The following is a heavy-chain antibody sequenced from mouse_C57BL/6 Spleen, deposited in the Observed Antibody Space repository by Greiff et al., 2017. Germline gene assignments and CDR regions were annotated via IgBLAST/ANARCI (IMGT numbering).Heavy chain of an antibody. V-gene: IGHV3-6*01. Sequence: EVKLQESGPGLVKPSQSLSLTCSVTGYSITSGYYWNWIRQFPGNKLEWMGYISYDGSNNYNPSLKNRISITRDTSKNQFFLKLNSVTTEDTATYYCARDDGNYGDYFDYWGQGTTLTVSS. J-gene: IGHJ2*01. CDR2: ISYDGSN. CDR3: ARDDGNYGDYFDY. D-gene: IGHD2-1*01. CDR1: GYSITSGYY.